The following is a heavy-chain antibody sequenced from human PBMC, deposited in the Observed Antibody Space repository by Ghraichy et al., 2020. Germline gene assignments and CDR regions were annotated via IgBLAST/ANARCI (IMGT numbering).Heavy chain of an antibody. Sequence: SETLSLTCAVSGGSISSGGYSWSWIRQPPGKGLEWIGYIYHSGSTYYNPSLKSRVTISVDRSKNQFSLKLSSVTAADTAGYYCARASRGSSCYRRGYFDYWGQGTLLTVSS. J-gene: IGHJ4*02. D-gene: IGHD3-22*01. V-gene: IGHV4-30-2*01. CDR2: IYHSGST. CDR1: GGSISSGGYS. CDR3: ARASRGSSCYRRGYFDY.